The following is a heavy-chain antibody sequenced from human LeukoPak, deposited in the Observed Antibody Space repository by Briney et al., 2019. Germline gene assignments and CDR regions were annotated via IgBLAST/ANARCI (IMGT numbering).Heavy chain of an antibody. Sequence: SETLSLTCAVYGGSFSGYYWSWIRQPPGKGLEWIGEINHSGSTNCNPSLKSRVTISVDTSKNQFSLKLSSVTAADTAVYYCARGSSSWYKDALDIWGQGTMVTVSS. CDR2: INHSGST. CDR3: ARGSSSWYKDALDI. J-gene: IGHJ3*02. D-gene: IGHD6-13*01. CDR1: GGSFSGYY. V-gene: IGHV4-34*01.